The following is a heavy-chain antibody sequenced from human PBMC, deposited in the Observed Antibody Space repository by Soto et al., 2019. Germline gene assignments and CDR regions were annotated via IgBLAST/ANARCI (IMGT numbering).Heavy chain of an antibody. V-gene: IGHV3-72*01. Sequence: GSLRLSCAASGFPFSDHYMDWVRQAPGKGLEWVGRTRNKAKSYTTEYAASEKGRFTISRDDSKNSVYLQMNSLKTEDTAVYYCGRVGWELLHIDYWGQGTLVTVSS. CDR1: GFPFSDHY. CDR3: GRVGWELLHIDY. J-gene: IGHJ4*02. D-gene: IGHD1-26*01. CDR2: TRNKAKSYTT.